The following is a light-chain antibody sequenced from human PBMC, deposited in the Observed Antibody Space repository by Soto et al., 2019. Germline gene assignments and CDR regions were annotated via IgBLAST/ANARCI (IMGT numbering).Light chain of an antibody. CDR1: ESLSTK. J-gene: IGKJ5*01. CDR2: GAS. Sequence: EIVMTQSPATLSVSPGERVTLSCRASESLSTKLAWYQQKPGQAPSLLMYGASTRATGIPARFSGSGSGTEFTLTISSLQSEDFAVYYCQQYNRWTSISFGQGTRLEIK. V-gene: IGKV3-15*01. CDR3: QQYNRWTSIS.